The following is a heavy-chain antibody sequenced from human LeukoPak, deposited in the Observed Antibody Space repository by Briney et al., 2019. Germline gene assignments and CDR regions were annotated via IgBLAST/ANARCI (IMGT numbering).Heavy chain of an antibody. CDR1: GGSFSNYY. CDR2: INDSGRT. V-gene: IGHV4-34*01. CDR3: ARRWNYGRNYYIDV. Sequence: SETLSLTCAVYGGSFSNYYWSWIRQPPGKGLEWIGEINDSGRTNYNPSLMSRVTVSVDTSKNQFTLRLTSVTATDTAVYYCARRWNYGRNYYIDVWGKGATVSVSS. D-gene: IGHD1-7*01. J-gene: IGHJ6*03.